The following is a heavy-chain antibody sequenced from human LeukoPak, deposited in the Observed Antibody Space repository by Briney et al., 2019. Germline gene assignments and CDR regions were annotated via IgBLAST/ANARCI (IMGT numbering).Heavy chain of an antibody. CDR1: GFTFSTYW. Sequence: GGSLRLSCAASGFTFSTYWMYWVRQTSGEGLIWVSRINPDGSHTVNADSVKGRFTISRDNAKNTLYLQMNSLRAEDTALYYCAKDTAMVTSNFDYWGQGTLVTVSS. D-gene: IGHD5-18*01. J-gene: IGHJ4*02. CDR3: AKDTAMVTSNFDY. CDR2: INPDGSHT. V-gene: IGHV3-74*01.